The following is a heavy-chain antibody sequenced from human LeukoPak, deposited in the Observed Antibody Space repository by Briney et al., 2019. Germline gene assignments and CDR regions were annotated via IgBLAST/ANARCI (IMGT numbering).Heavy chain of an antibody. CDR2: INPNSGGT. J-gene: IGHJ5*02. CDR1: GYTFTGYY. CDR3: ARDPAYCSSTSCYFGGDNWFDP. V-gene: IGHV1-2*02. D-gene: IGHD2-2*01. Sequence: ASVKVSCKASGYTFTGYYMHWVRQAPGQGLEWMGWINPNSGGTNYAQKFQGRVTMTRDTSISTAYMELSRLRSDDTAVYYCARDPAYCSSTSCYFGGDNWFDPWGQGTLVTVSS.